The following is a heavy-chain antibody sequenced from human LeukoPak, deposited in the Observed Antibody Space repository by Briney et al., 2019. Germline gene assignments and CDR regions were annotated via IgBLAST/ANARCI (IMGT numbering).Heavy chain of an antibody. J-gene: IGHJ4*02. CDR2: IYTSGST. V-gene: IGHV4-59*10. D-gene: IGHD3-9*01. Sequence: SETLSLTCAVYGGSFSGYYWSWIRQPAGKGLEWIGRIYTSGSTNYNPSLKSRVTISVDTSKNQFSLKLSSVTAADTAVYYCARSLRGYDILTGYYKGPYYFDYWGQGTLVTVSS. CDR1: GGSFSGYY. CDR3: ARSLRGYDILTGYYKGPYYFDY.